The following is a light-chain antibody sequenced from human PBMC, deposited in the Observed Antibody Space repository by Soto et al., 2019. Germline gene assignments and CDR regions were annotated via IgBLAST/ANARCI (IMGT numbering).Light chain of an antibody. Sequence: QSVLTQPASVSGSPGQSITISCTGTTSDVGNYNYVSWYQHHPGKAPKLMIYEVTNRPSGVSDRFTGSKSGNTASLTISGLLAEDEADYYCKSYTSSSTYVFGTGTKVTVL. CDR1: TSDVGNYNY. CDR3: KSYTSSSTYV. J-gene: IGLJ1*01. V-gene: IGLV2-14*01. CDR2: EVT.